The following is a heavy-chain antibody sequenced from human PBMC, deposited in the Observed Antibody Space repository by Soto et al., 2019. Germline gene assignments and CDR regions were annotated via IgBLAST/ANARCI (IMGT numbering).Heavy chain of an antibody. V-gene: IGHV1-69*12. CDR3: ARSPYDCSCYCSGWYFDL. Sequence: QVQLVQAGAEVKKPGSSVKVSCNASGGTVSSYAISGVRQAPGKGREWMGGIIPIFGTANYAQKFQCRVTITADESTRTAYMELSSLGSEDTAVYYCARSPYDCSCYCSGWYFDLWGRGTLVTVSS. CDR2: IIPIFGTA. D-gene: IGHD3-22*01. CDR1: GGTVSSYA. J-gene: IGHJ2*01.